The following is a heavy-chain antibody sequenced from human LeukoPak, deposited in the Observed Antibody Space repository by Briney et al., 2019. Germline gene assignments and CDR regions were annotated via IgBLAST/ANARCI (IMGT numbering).Heavy chain of an antibody. CDR3: ARDVGAVLGEVYFDY. CDR2: IIPIFGTA. Sequence: GSSVKVSCKASGGTFSSYAISWVRQAPGQGLEWMGGIIPIFGTANYAQKFQGRVTITADESTSTAYMELSSLRSEDTAVYYCARDVGAVLGEVYFDYWGQGTLVTVSS. CDR1: GGTFSSYA. V-gene: IGHV1-69*01. D-gene: IGHD3-16*01. J-gene: IGHJ4*02.